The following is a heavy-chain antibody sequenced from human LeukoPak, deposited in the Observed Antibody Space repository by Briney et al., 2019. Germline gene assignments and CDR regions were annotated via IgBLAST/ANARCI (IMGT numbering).Heavy chain of an antibody. Sequence: SGTLSLTCAVSGGSISSSNRWSWVRQPPGKGLEWIGEIYHSGSTNYNPSLKSRVTISVDKSKNQFSLKLSSVTAADTAVYYCARGYGSGSYYNGWDYWGQGTLVTVSS. CDR1: GGSISSSNR. CDR3: ARGYGSGSYYNGWDY. V-gene: IGHV4-4*02. J-gene: IGHJ4*02. D-gene: IGHD3-10*01. CDR2: IYHSGST.